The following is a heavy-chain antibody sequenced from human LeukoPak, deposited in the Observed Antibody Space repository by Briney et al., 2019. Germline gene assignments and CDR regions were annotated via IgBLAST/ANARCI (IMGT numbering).Heavy chain of an antibody. CDR2: IYYSGST. J-gene: IGHJ5*02. D-gene: IGHD2-15*01. CDR1: GGSISSSSYY. V-gene: IGHV4-39*01. CDR3: ARQGLLPANWFDP. Sequence: PSETLSLTCTVSGGSISSSSYYWGWIRQPPGKGLEWIGSIYYSGSTYYNPSLKSRVTISVDTSKNQFSLKLSSVTAADTAVYYCARQGLLPANWFDPWGQGTLVTVSS.